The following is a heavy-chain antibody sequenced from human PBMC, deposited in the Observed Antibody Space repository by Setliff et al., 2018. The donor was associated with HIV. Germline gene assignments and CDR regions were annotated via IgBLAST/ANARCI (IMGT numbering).Heavy chain of an antibody. J-gene: IGHJ4*02. V-gene: IGHV3-30*18. Sequence: GGSLRLSCAASGFTFSRYGMHWVRQAPGKGLEWVAVISYDGSNKYYADSVKGRFTISRDNSKNTLYLQMNSLRAEDTAVYYCAKDYEGMTTVTTTDYWGQGTLVTVS. CDR1: GFTFSRYG. D-gene: IGHD4-4*01. CDR3: AKDYEGMTTVTTTDY. CDR2: ISYDGSNK.